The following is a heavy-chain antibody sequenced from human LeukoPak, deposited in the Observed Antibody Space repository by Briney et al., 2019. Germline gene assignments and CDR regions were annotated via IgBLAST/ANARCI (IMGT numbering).Heavy chain of an antibody. Sequence: GGSLRLSCAASGFTVSSNYMSWVRQAPGKGLEWVSVIYSGGNTYYADSVKGRFTISRDNSKSTPYLQMNSLRAEDTAIYYCARSGYNRFDYWGQGTLVTVSS. D-gene: IGHD5-24*01. CDR2: IYSGGNT. J-gene: IGHJ4*02. CDR3: ARSGYNRFDY. V-gene: IGHV3-53*01. CDR1: GFTVSSNY.